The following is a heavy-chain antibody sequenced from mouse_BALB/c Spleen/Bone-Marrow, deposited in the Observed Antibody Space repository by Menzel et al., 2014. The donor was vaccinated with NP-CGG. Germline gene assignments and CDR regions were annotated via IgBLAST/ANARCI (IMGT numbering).Heavy chain of an antibody. CDR2: IYPGSGNT. V-gene: IGHV1-63*01. CDR1: GYAFTNYW. Sequence: QVQLQQPGTELVRPGTSVKISCKASGYAFTNYWLGWVKQRPGHGLEWIGDIYPGSGNTYCNEKFKGKVTLTADKSSSTAYMQLSGLTSEDSAVYFCTRGRSLDYWGQGTTLTVSS. J-gene: IGHJ2*01. CDR3: TRGRSLDY.